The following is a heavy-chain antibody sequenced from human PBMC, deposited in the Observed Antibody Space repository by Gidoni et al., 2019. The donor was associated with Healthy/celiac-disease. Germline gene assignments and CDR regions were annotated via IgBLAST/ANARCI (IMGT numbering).Heavy chain of an antibody. V-gene: IGHV3-30*18. J-gene: IGHJ4*02. CDR1: GFTFSSCG. CDR3: AKDQGIVVVNPLYYFDY. Sequence: QVQLVESGGGVVQPGRSLRLSCAASGFTFSSCGMHWVRQAPGKGLEWVAVISYDGSNKYYADSVKGRFTISRDNSKNTLYLQMNSLRAEDTAVYYCAKDQGIVVVNPLYYFDYWGQGTLVTVSS. CDR2: ISYDGSNK. D-gene: IGHD3-22*01.